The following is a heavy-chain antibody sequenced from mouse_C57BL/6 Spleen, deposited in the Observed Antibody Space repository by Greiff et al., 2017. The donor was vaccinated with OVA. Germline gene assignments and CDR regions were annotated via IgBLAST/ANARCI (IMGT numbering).Heavy chain of an antibody. CDR3: ARSAGVVATNFDY. D-gene: IGHD1-1*01. J-gene: IGHJ2*01. CDR2: IDHSDSYT. Sequence: QVQLQQPGAELVKPGASVKLSCKASGYTFTSYWMQWVKQRPGQGLEWIGEIDHSDSYTNYNQKFKGKATLTVDTSASTAYMQPSSLTSEDSAVYYCARSAGVVATNFDYWGQGTTLTVSS. CDR1: GYTFTSYW. V-gene: IGHV1-50*01.